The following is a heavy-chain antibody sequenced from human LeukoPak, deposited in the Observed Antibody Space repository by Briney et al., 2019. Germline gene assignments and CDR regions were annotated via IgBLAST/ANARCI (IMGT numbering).Heavy chain of an antibody. V-gene: IGHV3-21*01. J-gene: IGHJ5*02. CDR2: ISSSSNYI. CDR3: ARDGQRGGFDP. D-gene: IGHD6-25*01. Sequence: GGSLRLSCSASGFTFSSYTMNWVRQAPGKGLEWVSSISSSSNYIYYADSLKGRFTISRDNAKNALYLQMNSLRAEDTAVYYCARDGQRGGFDPWGQGTLVTVSS. CDR1: GFTFSSYT.